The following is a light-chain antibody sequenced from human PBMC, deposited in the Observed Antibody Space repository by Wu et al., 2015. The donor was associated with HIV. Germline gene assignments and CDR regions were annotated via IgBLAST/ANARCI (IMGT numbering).Light chain of an antibody. Sequence: EVVLTQSPGTLSLSPGERATLSCRASQSVSNNYLAWYQQKPGQPPRLLIYDASNRATAIPDRFSGSGSGTDYTLTISSLEPEDFAIYYCQQRSNWPPLTFGQGTRAEIK. J-gene: IGKJ4*02. CDR1: QSVSNNY. CDR3: QQRSNWPPLT. V-gene: IGKV3D-20*02. CDR2: DAS.